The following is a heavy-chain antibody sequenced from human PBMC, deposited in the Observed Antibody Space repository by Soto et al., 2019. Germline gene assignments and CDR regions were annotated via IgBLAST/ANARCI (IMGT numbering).Heavy chain of an antibody. D-gene: IGHD4-4*01. CDR3: ARGTDYRWVL. CDR2: IHHSGST. J-gene: IGHJ6*02. CDR1: DGFITNTHYW. Sequence: LPETLSLTCGVSDGFITNTHYWWSWVRQPPGKGLEWIGEIHHSGSTNYNPSLRSRVTMSVDTSKNQFSLKLNSLTAADAAVYYCARGTDYRWVLWGQGTTVTVSS. V-gene: IGHV4-4*03.